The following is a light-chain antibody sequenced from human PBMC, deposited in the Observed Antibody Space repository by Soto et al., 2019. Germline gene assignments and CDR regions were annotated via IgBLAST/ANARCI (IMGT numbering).Light chain of an antibody. J-gene: IGKJ1*01. Sequence: LSPAPCTVSLSPGERASLSCRASQSVSSGHLAWYQQKPGQAPRLLIYGASSRATGIPDRFSGSGSGTDFTLTISRLEPEDYAVYYCQQYGHSLWTFGQGTKVDIK. V-gene: IGKV3-20*01. CDR3: QQYGHSLWT. CDR1: QSVSSGH. CDR2: GAS.